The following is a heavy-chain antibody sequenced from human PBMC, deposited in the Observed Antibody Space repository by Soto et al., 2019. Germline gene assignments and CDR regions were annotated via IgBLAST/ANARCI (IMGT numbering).Heavy chain of an antibody. V-gene: IGHV4-59*01. D-gene: IGHD5-12*01. CDR1: GGSISSYY. CDR2: IYYSGST. CDR3: ARERAYSGYLYAFDI. J-gene: IGHJ3*02. Sequence: SETLSLTCTVSGGSISSYYWSWIRQPPGKGLEWIGYIYYSGSTNYNPSLKSRVTISVDTFKNQFSLKLSSVTAADTAVYYCARERAYSGYLYAFDIWGQGTMVTVSS.